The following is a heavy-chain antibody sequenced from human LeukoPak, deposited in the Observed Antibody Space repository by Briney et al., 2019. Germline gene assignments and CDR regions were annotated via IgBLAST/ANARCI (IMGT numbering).Heavy chain of an antibody. Sequence: GGSLRLSCAASGFTFSSYWMNWARQAPGKGLEWVASTNHNGNVNYYVDSVKGRFTISRDNAKNSLYLQMSNLRAEDTAVYFCARGGGLDVWDQGATVTVSS. CDR1: GFTFSSYW. J-gene: IGHJ6*02. CDR2: TNHNGNVN. V-gene: IGHV3-7*03. D-gene: IGHD3-16*01. CDR3: ARGGGLDV.